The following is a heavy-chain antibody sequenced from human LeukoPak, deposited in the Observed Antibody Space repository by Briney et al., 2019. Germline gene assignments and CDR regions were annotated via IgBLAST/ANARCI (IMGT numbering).Heavy chain of an antibody. J-gene: IGHJ3*02. CDR2: IYYSGST. CDR1: GGSISSSSYY. D-gene: IGHD1-26*01. V-gene: IGHV4-39*01. Sequence: SETLSLTCTVSGGSISSSSYYWSWIRQPPGKGLEWIGSIYYSGSTYYNPSLKSRVTISVDTSKNQFSLKLSSVTAADTAVYYCARARVGATSDDALDIWGQGTMVTVSS. CDR3: ARARVGATSDDALDI.